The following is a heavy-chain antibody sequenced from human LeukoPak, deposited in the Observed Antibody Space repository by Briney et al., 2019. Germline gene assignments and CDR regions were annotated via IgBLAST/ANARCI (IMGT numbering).Heavy chain of an antibody. D-gene: IGHD6-19*01. J-gene: IGHJ6*02. V-gene: IGHV4-59*01. Sequence: SETLSLTCTVSGGSMRSYYWSWIRQPPGKGLEWIGYIYYSGSTSYYPSLKSRVTISVDTSKNQFSLKLISVTAADTAVYYCARDGQWRGGYYYHGMDVWGQGTTVTVSS. CDR1: GGSMRSYY. CDR2: IYYSGST. CDR3: ARDGQWRGGYYYHGMDV.